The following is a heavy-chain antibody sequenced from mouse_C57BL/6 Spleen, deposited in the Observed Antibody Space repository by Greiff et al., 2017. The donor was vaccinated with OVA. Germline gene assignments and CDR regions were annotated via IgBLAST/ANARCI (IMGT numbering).Heavy chain of an antibody. CDR1: GFNIKDYY. D-gene: IGHD1-1*01. CDR3: TTGADDYGSSSLFDY. V-gene: IGHV14-1*01. CDR2: IDPEDGDT. J-gene: IGHJ2*01. Sequence: VQLQQSGAELVRPGASVKLSCTASGFNIKDYYMHWVKQRPEQGLEWIGRIDPEDGDTESAPKFQGKATMTADTSSNTAYLQLSSLTSEDTAVYYCTTGADDYGSSSLFDYWGQGTTLTVSS.